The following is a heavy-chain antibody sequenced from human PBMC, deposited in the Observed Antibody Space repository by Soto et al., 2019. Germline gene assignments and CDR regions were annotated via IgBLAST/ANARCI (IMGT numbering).Heavy chain of an antibody. Sequence: EVPLVESGGGLVQPGGSLRVCCAASGFTFSSYWMHWVRQAAGKGLVWVSRINSDGSSTSYAESVKGRFTISRDNAKNTLYLQMNSLRAEDTAIYYCARRGAVAGLHYWGQGTLVTVSS. CDR1: GFTFSSYW. V-gene: IGHV3-74*01. D-gene: IGHD6-19*01. CDR3: ARRGAVAGLHY. CDR2: INSDGSST. J-gene: IGHJ4*02.